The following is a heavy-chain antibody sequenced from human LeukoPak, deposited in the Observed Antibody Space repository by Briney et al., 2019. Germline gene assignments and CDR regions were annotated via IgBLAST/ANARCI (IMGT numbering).Heavy chain of an antibody. CDR3: AKDLTFGDGRWEFVP. D-gene: IGHD4-17*01. Sequence: GGTLRLSCVASGFTLSGYAMCWVRQAPGKGPEWVSGMLSSGATYYSDSVKGRFTISRDSSKNTLYLQMNSLRPEDTAIYSCAKDLTFGDGRWEFVPWGQGTLVTVSS. J-gene: IGHJ5*02. V-gene: IGHV3-23*01. CDR1: GFTLSGYA. CDR2: MLSSGAT.